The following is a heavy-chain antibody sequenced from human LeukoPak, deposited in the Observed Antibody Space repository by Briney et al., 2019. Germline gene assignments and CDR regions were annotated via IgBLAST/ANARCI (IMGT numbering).Heavy chain of an antibody. D-gene: IGHD2-2*02. V-gene: IGHV4-4*02. J-gene: IGHJ6*02. Sequence: TASDTLSLTCAVSGGSISSIDCWSWVRQPPGKGLEWIGEIYHSGSTNYNPSLKSRVTISVDKSKNQFSLKLSSVTAADTAVYYCARLYCSSTSCYSGMDVWGRGTTVTVSS. CDR1: GGSISSIDC. CDR2: IYHSGST. CDR3: ARLYCSSTSCYSGMDV.